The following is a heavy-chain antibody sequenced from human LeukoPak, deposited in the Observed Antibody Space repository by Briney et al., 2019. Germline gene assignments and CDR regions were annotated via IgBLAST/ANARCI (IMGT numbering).Heavy chain of an antibody. CDR1: GGSISSYC. D-gene: IGHD4-17*01. Sequence: SETLSLTCTVSGGSISSYCWSWIRQPQGKGLEWIGYIYYSGSTNYNPSLKSRVTISVDTSKNQFSLKLSSVTAADTAVYYCARDLNGDGDWYFDLWGRGTLVTVSS. CDR2: IYYSGST. V-gene: IGHV4-59*01. CDR3: ARDLNGDGDWYFDL. J-gene: IGHJ2*01.